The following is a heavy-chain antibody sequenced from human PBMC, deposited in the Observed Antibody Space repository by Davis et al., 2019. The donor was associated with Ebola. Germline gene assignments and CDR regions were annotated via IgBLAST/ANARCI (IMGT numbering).Heavy chain of an antibody. V-gene: IGHV1-2*02. CDR1: GYTFTGYY. CDR2: INPNSGGT. J-gene: IGHJ4*02. CDR3: ARGLPSIAAPPLDY. Sequence: ASVKVSCKASGYTFTGYYMHWVRQAPGQGLEWMGWINPNSGGTNYAQKFQGRVTMTRDTSISTAYMELSRLRSDDTAVYCCARGLPSIAAPPLDYWGQGTLVTVSS. D-gene: IGHD6-6*01.